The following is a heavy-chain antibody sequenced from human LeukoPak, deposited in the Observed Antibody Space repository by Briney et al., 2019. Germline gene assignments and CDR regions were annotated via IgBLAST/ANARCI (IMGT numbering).Heavy chain of an antibody. CDR2: ISWNSGSI. V-gene: IGHV3-9*01. D-gene: IGHD6-13*01. CDR1: GFNFDDYA. Sequence: GGSLRLSCAASGFNFDDYAMHWVRQAPGKGLEWVSGISWNSGSIGYADSVKGRFTIPRDNAKNSLYLQMNSLRAEDTALYYCAKAYGSSRFDAFDIWGQGTMATVSS. J-gene: IGHJ3*02. CDR3: AKAYGSSRFDAFDI.